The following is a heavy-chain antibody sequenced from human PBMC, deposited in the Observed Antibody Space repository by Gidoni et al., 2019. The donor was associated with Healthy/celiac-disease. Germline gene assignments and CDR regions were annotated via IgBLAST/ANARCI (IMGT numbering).Heavy chain of an antibody. CDR2: IIPIFGTA. J-gene: IGHJ4*02. CDR3: ASSLAYCGGDCYWVY. CDR1: GGTFSSYA. V-gene: IGHV1-69*01. Sequence: QVQLVQSGAEVKKPGSSVKVSCKASGGTFSSYAINWVRQAPGQGLEWMGGIIPIFGTANYAQKFQGRVTITADESTSTAYMELSSLRSEDTAVYYCASSLAYCGGDCYWVYWGQGTLVTVSS. D-gene: IGHD2-21*02.